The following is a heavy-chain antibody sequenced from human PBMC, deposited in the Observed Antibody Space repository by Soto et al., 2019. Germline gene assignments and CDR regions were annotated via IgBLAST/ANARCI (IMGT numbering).Heavy chain of an antibody. CDR3: ARDSGWFDP. J-gene: IGHJ5*02. Sequence: SETLSLTCTVSGGSIRFTDYFWGWIRQPPGKALEWIASIYHSGSTYYNPSLKSRVTMSVDTSNNQFALTLNSVTAADTAVYFCARDSGWFDPWGQGTLVTVSS. V-gene: IGHV4-39*01. CDR2: IYHSGST. D-gene: IGHD7-27*01. CDR1: GGSIRFTDYF.